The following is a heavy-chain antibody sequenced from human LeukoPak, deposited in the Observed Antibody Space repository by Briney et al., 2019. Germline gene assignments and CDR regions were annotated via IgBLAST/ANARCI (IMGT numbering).Heavy chain of an antibody. J-gene: IGHJ4*02. D-gene: IGHD2-2*02. CDR3: ARAVVPDIVVVPAAIYYFDY. V-gene: IGHV1-18*01. CDR2: ISAYNGNT. Sequence: ASVKVSCKASGYTFTSYGISWVRQAPGQGLEWMGWISAYNGNTNYAQKLQGRVTMTTDTSTSTAYMELRSLRSDDTAVYYCARAVVPDIVVVPAAIYYFDYWGQGTLVTVSS. CDR1: GYTFTSYG.